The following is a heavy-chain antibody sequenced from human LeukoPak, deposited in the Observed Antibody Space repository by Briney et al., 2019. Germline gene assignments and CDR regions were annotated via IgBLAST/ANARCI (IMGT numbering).Heavy chain of an antibody. Sequence: PGGSLRLSCAASGFTVSSNYMSWVRQAPGKGLEWVSVIYSGGSTYYADSVKGRFTISRDNAKNSLYLQMNSLKAEDTAVYYCARDGLVGATPAWFDPWGQGTLVTVSS. J-gene: IGHJ5*02. V-gene: IGHV3-66*01. CDR3: ARDGLVGATPAWFDP. CDR1: GFTVSSNY. CDR2: IYSGGST. D-gene: IGHD1-26*01.